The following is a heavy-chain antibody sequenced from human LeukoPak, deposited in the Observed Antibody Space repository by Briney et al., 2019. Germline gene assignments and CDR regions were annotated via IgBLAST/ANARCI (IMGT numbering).Heavy chain of an antibody. CDR2: ISSSSGYI. J-gene: IGHJ4*02. CDR1: GFTFISYS. CDR3: AGDPSGVNYFDY. D-gene: IGHD3-10*01. Sequence: GGSLRLSCAASGFTFISYSMNWVRQAPGKGLEWVSSISSSSGYIYYADSVKGRFTISRDNAKNSLYLQMNSLRAEDTAVYYCAGDPSGVNYFDYWGQGTLVTVSS. V-gene: IGHV3-21*01.